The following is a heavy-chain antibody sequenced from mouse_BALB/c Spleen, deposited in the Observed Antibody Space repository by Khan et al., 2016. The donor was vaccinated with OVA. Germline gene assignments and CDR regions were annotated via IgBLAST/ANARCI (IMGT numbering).Heavy chain of an antibody. CDR2: ISNGGGST. Sequence: EVQLQESGGGLVQPGGSLKLSCATSGFTFSDYYMYWVRQTPEKRLEWVAYISNGGGSTYYPDTVKGRFPISRDNAKNTLYLQMSRLQYEDTAMYYCARVYGNYAMDYWGQGTSVTVSS. CDR3: ARVYGNYAMDY. J-gene: IGHJ4*01. CDR1: GFTFSDYY. V-gene: IGHV5-12*02. D-gene: IGHD2-1*01.